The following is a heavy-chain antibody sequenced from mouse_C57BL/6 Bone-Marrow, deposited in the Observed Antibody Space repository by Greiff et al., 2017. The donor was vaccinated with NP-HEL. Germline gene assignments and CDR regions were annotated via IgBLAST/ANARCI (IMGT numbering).Heavy chain of an antibody. Sequence: VQRVESGPGLVQPSQSLFITCTVSGFSLTSYGVHWVRQSPGKGLEWLGVIWSGGSTDYNAAFISRLSISKDNSKSQVFFKMNSLQADDTAIYYCARLGRLHAMDYWGQGTSVTVSS. CDR1: GFSLTSYG. D-gene: IGHD4-1*01. CDR2: IWSGGST. J-gene: IGHJ4*01. V-gene: IGHV2-2*01. CDR3: ARLGRLHAMDY.